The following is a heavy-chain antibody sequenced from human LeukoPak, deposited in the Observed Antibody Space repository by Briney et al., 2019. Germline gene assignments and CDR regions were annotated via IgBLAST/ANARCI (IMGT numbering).Heavy chain of an antibody. CDR2: ISYTGTT. CDR3: ARASYYYGSGSFDY. Sequence: SETLSLTCDVSGASIRNKFWSWLRHPPGKALEWIGYISYTGTTNYNPSLKSRVTISVDTSKNQFSLKLSSVTAADTAVYYCARASYYYGSGSFDYWGQGTLVTVSS. J-gene: IGHJ4*02. CDR1: GASIRNKF. D-gene: IGHD3-10*01. V-gene: IGHV4-59*01.